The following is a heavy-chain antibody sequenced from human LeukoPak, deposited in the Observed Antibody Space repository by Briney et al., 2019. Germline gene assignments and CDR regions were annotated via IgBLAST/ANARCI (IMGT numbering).Heavy chain of an antibody. V-gene: IGHV1-69*05. Sequence: SVKVSCKASGVTFRSYAISWVRQAPGQGLEWMGGIIPIFGTANYAQKFQGRVTITTDESTSTAYMELSSLRSEDTAVYYCARAWVRALLWFGESSRRSYYFDYWGQGTLVTVSS. J-gene: IGHJ4*02. CDR3: ARAWVRALLWFGESSRRSYYFDY. CDR2: IIPIFGTA. D-gene: IGHD3-10*01. CDR1: GVTFRSYA.